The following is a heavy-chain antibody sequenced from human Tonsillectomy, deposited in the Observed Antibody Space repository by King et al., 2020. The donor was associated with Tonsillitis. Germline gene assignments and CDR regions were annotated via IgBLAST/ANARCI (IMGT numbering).Heavy chain of an antibody. V-gene: IGHV3-49*03. Sequence: VQLVESGGGLVQPGRSLRLSCTASGFTFGDYAMSWFRQAPGKGLEWVGFIRSKAYGGTTEYAASVKGRLTISRDDSKSIAYLQMNSLKTEETAVYYCTRELDLTFYFDYWGQGTLVTVSS. D-gene: IGHD3-16*01. CDR1: GFTFGDYA. J-gene: IGHJ4*02. CDR3: TRELDLTFYFDY. CDR2: IRSKAYGGTT.